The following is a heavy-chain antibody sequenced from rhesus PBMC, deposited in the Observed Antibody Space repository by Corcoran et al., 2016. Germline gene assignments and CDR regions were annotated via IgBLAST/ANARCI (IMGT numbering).Heavy chain of an antibody. J-gene: IGHJ3*01. D-gene: IGHD1-14*01. CDR3: ARERGIAGTTRDAFDF. CDR2: ISYDGSKK. V-gene: IGHV3-54*02. Sequence: EVQLVESGGGLVQPGGSLRLSCAASGFTFSSYGMHWVRQAPGKGLEWVAVISYDGSKKYYAYSVKDLFTISRYNSNNMLYIQMNNLKLEDTAVYYCARERGIAGTTRDAFDFWGQGLRVTVSS. CDR1: GFTFSSYG.